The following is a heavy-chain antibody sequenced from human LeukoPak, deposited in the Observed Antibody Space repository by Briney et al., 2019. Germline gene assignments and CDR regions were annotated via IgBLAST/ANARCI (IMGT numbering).Heavy chain of an antibody. Sequence: QSGGSLRLSCAASGCTFSSYGMNWVRQAPGKGLAWVSGITDSGVSTYYADSVKGRFTVSRDNSKNTLYLQMNSLRAEDTAVYYCAKDLGYGGNPPVYFDYWGRGTLVTVSS. CDR3: AKDLGYGGNPPVYFDY. J-gene: IGHJ4*02. CDR2: ITDSGVST. D-gene: IGHD4-23*01. V-gene: IGHV3-23*01. CDR1: GCTFSSYG.